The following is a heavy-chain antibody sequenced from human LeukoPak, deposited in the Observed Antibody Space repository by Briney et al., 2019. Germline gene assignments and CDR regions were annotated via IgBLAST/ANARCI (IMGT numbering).Heavy chain of an antibody. Sequence: GRSLRLSCAASGLTFSRSWMSWVRQAPGKGLEWVAFIKEDGGEIFYVDSVKGRFTISRDNAENFLYLQMNSLRAEDTAVYYVARDRGGRSGLDDWGQGTLVIVSS. J-gene: IGHJ4*02. D-gene: IGHD2-15*01. V-gene: IGHV3-7*04. CDR3: ARDRGGRSGLDD. CDR2: IKEDGGEI. CDR1: GLTFSRSW.